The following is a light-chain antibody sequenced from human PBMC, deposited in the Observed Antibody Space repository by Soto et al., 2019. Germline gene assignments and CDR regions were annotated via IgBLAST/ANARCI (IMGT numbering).Light chain of an antibody. CDR2: KAS. CDR1: QTINNW. J-gene: IGKJ4*01. V-gene: IGKV1-5*03. Sequence: DIQMTQSPSTLSASVGDRVTLTCRASQTINNWLAWYQQKPGKAPTLLIYKASTLQSGVPSRFSGSGSGTEFPLTISRLQPDYVANYYCQQYNSFVTFGGGTKVEMK. CDR3: QQYNSFVT.